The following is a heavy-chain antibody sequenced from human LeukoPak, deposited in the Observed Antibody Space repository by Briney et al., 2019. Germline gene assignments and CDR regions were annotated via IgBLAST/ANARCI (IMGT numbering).Heavy chain of an antibody. CDR2: ISYDGSNK. CDR1: GFTFSSYA. CDR3: ARLCFLEAAPFDY. Sequence: PGGSLRLSCAASGFTFSSYAMHWVRQAPGKGLEWVAVISYDGSNKYYADSVKGRFTISRDNSKNTLYLQMNSLRAEDTAVYYCARLCFLEAAPFDYWGQGTLVTVSS. J-gene: IGHJ4*02. D-gene: IGHD3-3*01. V-gene: IGHV3-30-3*01.